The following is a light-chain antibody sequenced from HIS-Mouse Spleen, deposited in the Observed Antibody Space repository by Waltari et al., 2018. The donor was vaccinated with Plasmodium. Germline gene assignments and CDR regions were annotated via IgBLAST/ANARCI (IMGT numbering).Light chain of an antibody. J-gene: IGKJ1*01. V-gene: IGKV1-5*03. CDR3: QQYNSYWT. Sequence: DIQMTQSPSTLSASVGDRVTITCRASQSISSWLAWYQQKPGKAPKLLIYKASSLESGVPSRVSGSGSGTEFTLTISSLQPDDCATYYCQQYNSYWTFGQGTKVEIK. CDR2: KAS. CDR1: QSISSW.